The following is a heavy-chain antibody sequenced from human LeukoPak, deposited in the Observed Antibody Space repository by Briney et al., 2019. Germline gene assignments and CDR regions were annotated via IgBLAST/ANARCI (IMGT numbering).Heavy chain of an antibody. Sequence: GGSLRLSCAASGFTFSSYSMNWVRQAPGKGLEWGSSISSSSSYIYYADSVKGRFTISRDDAKNSLYLQMNSLRAEDTAVYYCAREDTTVIDYWGQGTLVTVSS. D-gene: IGHD4-17*01. CDR1: GFTFSSYS. V-gene: IGHV3-21*01. CDR2: ISSSSSYI. J-gene: IGHJ4*02. CDR3: AREDTTVIDY.